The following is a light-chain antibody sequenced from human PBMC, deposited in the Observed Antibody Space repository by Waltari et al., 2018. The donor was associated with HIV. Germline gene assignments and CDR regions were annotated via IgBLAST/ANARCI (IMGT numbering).Light chain of an antibody. CDR2: GNS. Sequence: QSVLTQPPSVSGAPGQRVTISCTGSSSNIGAGYHVHWYQQLPGTAPKLLILGNSNRPSGVPDRFSGSKSGTSASLAITGLQAEDEADYHCQSHDSSLSGYVFGTGTKVTVL. J-gene: IGLJ1*01. CDR3: QSHDSSLSGYV. CDR1: SSNIGAGYH. V-gene: IGLV1-40*01.